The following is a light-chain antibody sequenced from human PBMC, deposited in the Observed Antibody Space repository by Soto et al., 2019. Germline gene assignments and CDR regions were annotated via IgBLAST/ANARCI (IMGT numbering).Light chain of an antibody. Sequence: VMTQSPATLSVSPGERATLSCRASQSVSNNYLAWYQQKPGQAPRLLIYGASNRATGIPDRFSGSGSGTDFTLTISRLEPEDFAVYYCQQYDSSGTFGQGTKVDI. CDR1: QSVSNNY. CDR2: GAS. V-gene: IGKV3-20*01. CDR3: QQYDSSGT. J-gene: IGKJ1*01.